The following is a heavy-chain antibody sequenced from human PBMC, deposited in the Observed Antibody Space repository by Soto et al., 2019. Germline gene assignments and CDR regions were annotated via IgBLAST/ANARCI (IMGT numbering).Heavy chain of an antibody. CDR3: ARDRIYHDIMARYFMDV. CDR1: GGTFSSTA. D-gene: IGHD3-16*01. CDR2: IIPLFGTT. Sequence: SVKVSCTASGGTFSSTAISWVRQAPGQGLEWMGGIIPLFGTTDYAEKFQGRVTIIADASTSTVYMELSSLKSDDTAFYYCARDRIYHDIMARYFMDVWG. V-gene: IGHV1-69*13. J-gene: IGHJ6*02.